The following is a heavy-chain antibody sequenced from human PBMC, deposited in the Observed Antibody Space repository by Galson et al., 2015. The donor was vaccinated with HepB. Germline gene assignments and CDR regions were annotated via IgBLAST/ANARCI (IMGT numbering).Heavy chain of an antibody. CDR2: TYYRSKWYN. Sequence: ISGDSVSSNSAAWNWIRQSPSRGLEWLGRTYYRSKWYNDYAVSVKSRITINPDTSKNQFSLKLSSVTAADTAVYYCASVVVTAISLFDYWGQGTLVTVSS. J-gene: IGHJ4*02. CDR3: ASVVVTAISLFDY. D-gene: IGHD2-21*02. CDR1: GDSVSSNSAA. V-gene: IGHV6-1*01.